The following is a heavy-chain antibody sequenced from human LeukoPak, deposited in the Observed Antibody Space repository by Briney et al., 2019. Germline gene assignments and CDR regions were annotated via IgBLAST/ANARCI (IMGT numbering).Heavy chain of an antibody. CDR1: GFTFDDYA. CDR3: ATDSSSQVGY. V-gene: IGHV3-9*01. Sequence: QAGGSLRLSCAASGFTFDDYAIHWVRQAPGKGLEWVSGISWNSGGIVYADSVKGRFTISRDNAKNSLYLQMNSLRAEDTAVYYCATDSSSQVGYWGQGTLVTVSS. D-gene: IGHD6-13*01. CDR2: ISWNSGGI. J-gene: IGHJ4*02.